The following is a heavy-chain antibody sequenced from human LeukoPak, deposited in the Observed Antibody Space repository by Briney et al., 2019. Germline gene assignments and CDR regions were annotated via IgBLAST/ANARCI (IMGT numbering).Heavy chain of an antibody. CDR1: GFTFSSYG. J-gene: IGHJ4*02. Sequence: GGSLRLSCAASGFTFSSYGMHWVRQAPGKGLEWVAVISYDGSNKYYADSVKGRFTISRDSSKNTLDLQMNSLRAEDTAVYYCAKGSRGSRPYYFDYWGQGTLVTVSS. CDR3: AKGSRGSRPYYFDY. CDR2: ISYDGSNK. V-gene: IGHV3-30*18. D-gene: IGHD3-16*01.